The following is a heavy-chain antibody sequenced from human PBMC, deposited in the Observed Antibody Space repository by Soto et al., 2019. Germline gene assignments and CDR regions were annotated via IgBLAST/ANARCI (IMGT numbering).Heavy chain of an antibody. CDR2: ISAYNGNT. V-gene: IGHV1-18*01. Sequence: ASVKVSCKASGYTFTSYGISWVRQAPGQGLEWIGWISAYNGNTNYAQKHQGRVTMTTDTSTSTAYMELRSLRSDDTAVYYCAIRSSLGYCSGGSGYTVVLFDYWGQGTLVIVSS. D-gene: IGHD2-15*01. J-gene: IGHJ4*02. CDR3: AIRSSLGYCSGGSGYTVVLFDY. CDR1: GYTFTSYG.